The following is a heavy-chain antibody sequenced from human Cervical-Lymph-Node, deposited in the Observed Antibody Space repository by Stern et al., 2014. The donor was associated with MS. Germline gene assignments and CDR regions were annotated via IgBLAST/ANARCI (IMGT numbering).Heavy chain of an antibody. J-gene: IGHJ4*02. Sequence: EVQLVESGPEVKRPGESLKISCQASGYTFTSYWIGWVRQMTGKGLEWIAIIFPGGSDIRSSPSFQGQVTISADKSSSTAYLQWNNLKASDTAIYYCARQRYFDYWGQGTLVTVSS. CDR3: ARQRYFDY. CDR1: GYTFTSYW. CDR2: IFPGGSDI. V-gene: IGHV5-51*01.